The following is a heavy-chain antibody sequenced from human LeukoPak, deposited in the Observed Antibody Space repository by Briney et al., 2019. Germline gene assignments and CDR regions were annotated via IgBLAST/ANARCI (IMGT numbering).Heavy chain of an antibody. CDR3: ARDRVLRYFDWLFDY. Sequence: LGSSVRLFYSASGFTFSSYGMLRVRQAPGKGREWVAFIWYDGSNKYYADSVKGRFTISRDNSKNTLYLQMNSLRAEDTAVYYCARDRVLRYFDWLFDYWGQGTLVTVSS. J-gene: IGHJ4*02. CDR2: IWYDGSNK. V-gene: IGHV3-33*01. D-gene: IGHD3-9*01. CDR1: GFTFSSYG.